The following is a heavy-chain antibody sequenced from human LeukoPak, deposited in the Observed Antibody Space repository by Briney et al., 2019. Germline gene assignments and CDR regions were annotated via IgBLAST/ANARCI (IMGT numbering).Heavy chain of an antibody. D-gene: IGHD4-17*01. Sequence: GGSLRLSCAASGFAFSTYSMNWVRQAPGNGLEWVSSISSSAATIHYADSVKGRFTISRDNAKNTLYLQISSLRVEDTAVYYCTVCGDSNHWGQGTLVTVSS. CDR1: GFAFSTYS. CDR3: TVCGDSNH. CDR2: ISSSAATI. J-gene: IGHJ5*02. V-gene: IGHV3-48*01.